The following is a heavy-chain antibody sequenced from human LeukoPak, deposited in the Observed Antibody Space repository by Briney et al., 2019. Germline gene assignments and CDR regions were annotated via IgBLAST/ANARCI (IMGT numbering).Heavy chain of an antibody. CDR1: GGSFSGYY. CDR2: INHSGST. V-gene: IGHV4-34*01. J-gene: IGHJ4*02. Sequence: SETLSLTCAVYGGSFSGYYWSWIRQPPGKGLEWIGEINHSGSTNYNPSLKSRVTISVDTSKNQFSLKLSSVTAADAAVYYCATRTYVRDYWGQGTLVTVSS. CDR3: ATRTYVRDY. D-gene: IGHD3-10*02.